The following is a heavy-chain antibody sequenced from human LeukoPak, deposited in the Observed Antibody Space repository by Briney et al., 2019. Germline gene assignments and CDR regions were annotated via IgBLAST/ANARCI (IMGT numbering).Heavy chain of an antibody. Sequence: ASVKVSCKASGYTFTSYYMHWVRQAPGQGLEWMGIINPSGGSTSYAQKFQGRVTITADESTSTAYMELSSLRSEDTAVYYCARWGTGDGYFFTYYFDYWGQGTLVTVSS. CDR2: INPSGGST. V-gene: IGHV1-46*01. D-gene: IGHD5-24*01. CDR3: ARWGTGDGYFFTYYFDY. J-gene: IGHJ4*02. CDR1: GYTFTSYY.